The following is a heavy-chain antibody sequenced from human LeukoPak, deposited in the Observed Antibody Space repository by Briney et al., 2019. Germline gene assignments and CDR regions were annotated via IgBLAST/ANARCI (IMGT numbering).Heavy chain of an antibody. CDR1: GFTFSSYG. Sequence: PGGSLRLSCAASGFTFSSYGMHWVRQAPGKGLEWVAVIWYDGSNKYYADSVKGRFTISRDNSKNTLYLQMSSLRAEDTAVYYCARGQQLVRQKYYYYYGMDVRGKGTTVTVSS. J-gene: IGHJ6*04. CDR3: ARGQQLVRQKYYYYYGMDV. CDR2: IWYDGSNK. V-gene: IGHV3-33*01. D-gene: IGHD6-13*01.